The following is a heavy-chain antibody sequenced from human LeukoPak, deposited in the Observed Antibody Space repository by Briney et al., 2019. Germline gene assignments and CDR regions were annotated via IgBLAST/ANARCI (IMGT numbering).Heavy chain of an antibody. CDR1: GLTFSSYA. D-gene: IGHD1-26*01. CDR2: IKSNTDAGTT. V-gene: IGHV3-15*01. J-gene: IGHJ4*02. CDR3: TTDLRWESPPLDH. Sequence: PGGSLRLSCEASGLTFSSYAMNWVRQAPGKGLEWVGRIKSNTDAGTTDYAAPVIGRFTISRDDSKNTLYLQMNGLKTDDTAVYYCTTDLRWESPPLDHWGQGTLVTVSS.